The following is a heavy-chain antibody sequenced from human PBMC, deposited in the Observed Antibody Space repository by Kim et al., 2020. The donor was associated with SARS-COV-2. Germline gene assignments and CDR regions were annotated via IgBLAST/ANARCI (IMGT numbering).Heavy chain of an antibody. Sequence: YYSGTTNSTPPLKSRVTISVDTSKNQFSLKLSSVTAADTAVYYCARGIDYWGQGTLVTVSS. V-gene: IGHV4-59*09. CDR2: YYSGTT. CDR3: ARGIDY. J-gene: IGHJ4*02.